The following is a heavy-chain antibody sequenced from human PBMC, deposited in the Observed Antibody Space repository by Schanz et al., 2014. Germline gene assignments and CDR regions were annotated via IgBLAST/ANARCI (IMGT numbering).Heavy chain of an antibody. V-gene: IGHV3-30*02. CDR3: AKDQLANYRGSGYHWFDP. D-gene: IGHD3-10*01. CDR1: GFTFSSYG. J-gene: IGHJ5*02. CDR2: IRFDGSDK. Sequence: QVQLVESGGGVVQPGGSLRLSCAASGFTFSSYGMHWVRQAPGKGLEWVTFIRFDGSDKYYADSVKGRFSVSRDNSKNTLYLQMNSLRADDTAVYYCAKDQLANYRGSGYHWFDPWGQGTLVTVSS.